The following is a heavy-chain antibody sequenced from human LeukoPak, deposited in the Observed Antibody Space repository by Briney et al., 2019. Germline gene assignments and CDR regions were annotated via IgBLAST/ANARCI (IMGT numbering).Heavy chain of an antibody. CDR1: GDSVSSNSAA. V-gene: IGHV6-1*01. CDR2: TYYRSKWYN. Sequence: SQTLSLTCAISGDSVSSNSAAWNWIRQSPPRGLEWLGRTYYRSKWYNDYAVSVKSRITINPDTSKNQFSLQLNSVTPEDTAVYYCARTVLYYDSSGPEPFDFWGQGTLVTVSS. CDR3: ARTVLYYDSSGPEPFDF. D-gene: IGHD3-22*01. J-gene: IGHJ4*02.